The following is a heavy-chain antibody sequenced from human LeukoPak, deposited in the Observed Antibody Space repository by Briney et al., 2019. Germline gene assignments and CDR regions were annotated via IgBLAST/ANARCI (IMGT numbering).Heavy chain of an antibody. D-gene: IGHD5-24*01. CDR1: GGSISSYY. CDR2: IYSSGST. CDR3: ARQDGYNIDY. V-gene: IGHV4-4*09. Sequence: PSETLSLTCTVSGGSISSYYWSWIRQPPGKGLEWIGYIYSSGSTNYNPSLKSRVTTSVDTSKNQFSLNLSSVTAADTAVYYCARQDGYNIDYWGQGSLVTVSS. J-gene: IGHJ4*02.